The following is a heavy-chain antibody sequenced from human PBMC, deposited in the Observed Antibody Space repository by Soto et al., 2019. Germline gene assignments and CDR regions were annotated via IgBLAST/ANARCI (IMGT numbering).Heavy chain of an antibody. Sequence: GGSLRLSCAASGFTFSSYAMSWVRQAPGKGLEWVSAISGSGGSTYYADSVKGRFTISRDNSKNTLYLQMNSLRAEDTAVYYCAKYPLVATNYYYMDVWGKGTTVTVSS. J-gene: IGHJ6*03. CDR3: AKYPLVATNYYYMDV. D-gene: IGHD5-12*01. CDR2: ISGSGGST. CDR1: GFTFSSYA. V-gene: IGHV3-23*01.